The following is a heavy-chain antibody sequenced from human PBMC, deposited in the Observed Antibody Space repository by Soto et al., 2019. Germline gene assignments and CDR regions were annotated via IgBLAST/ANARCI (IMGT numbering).Heavy chain of an antibody. V-gene: IGHV3-23*01. Sequence: EVQLLESGGGLVQPGGSLRLSCAASGFTFGNYAMSWVRQAPGKGLQWVSAIGGTGNNIYYADSVKGRFIISRDKSKNTLYLQMNSLRAEDTAVYYCAKVKRGIQQWLVYFDYWGQGTLVTVSS. CDR1: GFTFGNYA. CDR2: IGGTGNNI. D-gene: IGHD6-19*01. J-gene: IGHJ4*02. CDR3: AKVKRGIQQWLVYFDY.